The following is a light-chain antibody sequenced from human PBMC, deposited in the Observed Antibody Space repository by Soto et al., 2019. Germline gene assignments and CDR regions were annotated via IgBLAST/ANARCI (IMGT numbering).Light chain of an antibody. CDR2: DVS. J-gene: IGKJ1*01. V-gene: IGKV1-5*01. CDR3: QQYNSYSWT. Sequence: DIQMTHSPSTLSASVGDRVIITCRASQSISRRLAWYQQKPGKAPRLLIYDVSTLESGVPSRFSGSGSGTEFTLTISGLQPDDFATYFCQQYNSYSWTFGQGTKVDIK. CDR1: QSISRR.